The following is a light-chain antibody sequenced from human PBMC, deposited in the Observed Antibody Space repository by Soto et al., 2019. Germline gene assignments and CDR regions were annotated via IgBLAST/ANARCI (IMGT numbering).Light chain of an antibody. Sequence: ELVLTQSPGTLSLSPGERATLSCRASHTISSSYLAWYQQKPGQAPRLLMYGISRRATGIPDRFSGSGSGTDFSLPLTRLEPEDFAVYYCQQYVTSSPRTFGQGTKVEIK. J-gene: IGKJ1*01. CDR1: HTISSSY. V-gene: IGKV3-20*01. CDR3: QQYVTSSPRT. CDR2: GIS.